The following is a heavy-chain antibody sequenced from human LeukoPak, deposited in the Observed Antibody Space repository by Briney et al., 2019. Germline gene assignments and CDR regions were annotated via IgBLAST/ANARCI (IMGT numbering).Heavy chain of an antibody. CDR2: INWNGGST. V-gene: IGHV3-20*04. J-gene: IGHJ4*02. Sequence: GGSLRLSCAASGFTFDDYGMSWVRQAPGKGLEWVSGINWNGGSTGYADSVKGRFTISRDNAKNSLYLQMNSLRAEDTALYYCARDGYDDYPPRFDYWGQGTLVTVSS. CDR1: GFTFDDYG. D-gene: IGHD4-17*01. CDR3: ARDGYDDYPPRFDY.